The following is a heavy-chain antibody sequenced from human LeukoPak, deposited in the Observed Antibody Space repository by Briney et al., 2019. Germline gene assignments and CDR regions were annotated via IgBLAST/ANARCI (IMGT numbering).Heavy chain of an antibody. CDR3: ARGMIAVAGPFDY. CDR1: GGSISSSNW. CDR2: IYHSGST. Sequence: KPSETLSLTCAVSGGSISSSNWWSWVRQPPGKGLEWIGEIYHSGSTNYNPSLKSRVTISVDKSKNQFSLKLSSVTAADTAVYYCARGMIAVAGPFDYWGQGTLVTVSS. D-gene: IGHD6-19*01. V-gene: IGHV4-4*02. J-gene: IGHJ4*02.